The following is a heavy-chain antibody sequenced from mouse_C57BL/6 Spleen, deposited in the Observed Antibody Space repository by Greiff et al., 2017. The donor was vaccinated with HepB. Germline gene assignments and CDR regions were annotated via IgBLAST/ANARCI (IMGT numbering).Heavy chain of an antibody. CDR1: GYAFSSYW. V-gene: IGHV1-80*01. Sequence: QVQLQQSGAELVKPGASVKISCKASGYAFSSYWMNWVKQRPGKGLEWIGQIYPGDGDTNYNGKFKGKATLTADKSSSTAYMQLSSLTSEDSAVYFCARWGTTVVATLDWDPYAMDYWGQGTSVTVSS. D-gene: IGHD1-1*01. CDR3: ARWGTTVVATLDWDPYAMDY. J-gene: IGHJ4*01. CDR2: IYPGDGDT.